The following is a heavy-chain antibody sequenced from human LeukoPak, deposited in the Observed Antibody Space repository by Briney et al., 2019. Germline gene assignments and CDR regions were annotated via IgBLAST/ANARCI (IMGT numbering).Heavy chain of an antibody. Sequence: PGRSLRFSCAASGFTFSSYGMHWVRQAPGKGLEWVAVIWYDGSNKYYADSVKGRFTISRDNSKNTLYLQMNSLRAEDTAVYYCARVRRRARRYCSSTSCYGIDYWGQGTLVTVSS. V-gene: IGHV3-33*01. J-gene: IGHJ4*02. D-gene: IGHD2-2*01. CDR1: GFTFSSYG. CDR2: IWYDGSNK. CDR3: ARVRRRARRYCSSTSCYGIDY.